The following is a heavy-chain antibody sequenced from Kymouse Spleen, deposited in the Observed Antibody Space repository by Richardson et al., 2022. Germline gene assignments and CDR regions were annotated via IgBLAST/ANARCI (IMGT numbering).Heavy chain of an antibody. J-gene: IGHJ4*02. D-gene: IGHD6-6*01. CDR3: AREYSSSSSSYFDY. V-gene: IGHV3-13*01. Sequence: EVQLVESGGGLVQPGGSLRLSCAASGFTFSSYDMHWVRQATGKGLEWVSAIGTAGDTYYPGSVKGRFTISRENAKNSLYLQMNSLRAGDTAVYYCAREYSSSSSSYFDYWGQGTLVTVSS. CDR2: IGTAGDT. CDR1: GFTFSSYD.